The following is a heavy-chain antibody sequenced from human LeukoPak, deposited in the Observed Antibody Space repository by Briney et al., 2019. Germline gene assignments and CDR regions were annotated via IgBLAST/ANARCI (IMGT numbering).Heavy chain of an antibody. CDR1: GGSFSGYY. Sequence: PSETLSLTCAVYGGSFSGYYWSRIRQPPGKGLEWIGEINDSGSTNYNPSLKSRVTISVDTSKNQFSLKLSSVTAADTAVYYCARGPRGYYYGSGSYYRNPAFDYWGQGTLVTVSS. V-gene: IGHV4-34*01. CDR2: INDSGST. D-gene: IGHD3-10*01. CDR3: ARGPRGYYYGSGSYYRNPAFDY. J-gene: IGHJ4*02.